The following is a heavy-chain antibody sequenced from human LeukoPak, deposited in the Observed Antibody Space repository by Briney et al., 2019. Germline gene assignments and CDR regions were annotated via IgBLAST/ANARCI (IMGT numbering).Heavy chain of an antibody. Sequence: HSGGSLRLSCAASGFTFSSYSMNWVRQAPGKGLEWVAFIRYDGRNKYYADSVKGRFTISRDNSKNTLYLQMNSLRAEDTAVYYCAKADRRWATYYYDTSGYYYDYWGQGTLVTVSS. CDR2: IRYDGRNK. D-gene: IGHD3-22*01. V-gene: IGHV3-30*02. CDR1: GFTFSSYS. CDR3: AKADRRWATYYYDTSGYYYDY. J-gene: IGHJ4*02.